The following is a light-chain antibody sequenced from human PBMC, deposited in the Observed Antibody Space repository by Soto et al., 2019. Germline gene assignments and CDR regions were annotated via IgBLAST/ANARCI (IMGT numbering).Light chain of an antibody. V-gene: IGKV3D-20*02. CDR2: GAY. J-gene: IGKJ4*01. CDR3: QQRSNWPLT. Sequence: VLTQAPSTLTLSPGERPTLSCRARQSVGSSNLAWYQQKPGQAPRLLIYGAYTRATGIPARFSGSWSGTDATLTITSLEPEDVPVYSCQQRSNWPLTFGGVTKV. CDR1: QSVGSSN.